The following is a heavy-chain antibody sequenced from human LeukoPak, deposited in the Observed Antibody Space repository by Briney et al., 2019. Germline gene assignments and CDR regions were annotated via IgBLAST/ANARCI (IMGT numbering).Heavy chain of an antibody. CDR2: IIAIFGTA. CDR1: GGTFISYG. CDR3: ARSTRSYSGYDFPAY. Sequence: SVKVSCKASGGTFISYGISWVRQAPGQGLEWMGGIIAIFGTANYAQKFQGRVTITTDESTSTAYMELSSLRSEDTAVYYCARSTRSYSGYDFPAYWGQGTLVTVSS. V-gene: IGHV1-69*05. D-gene: IGHD5-12*01. J-gene: IGHJ4*02.